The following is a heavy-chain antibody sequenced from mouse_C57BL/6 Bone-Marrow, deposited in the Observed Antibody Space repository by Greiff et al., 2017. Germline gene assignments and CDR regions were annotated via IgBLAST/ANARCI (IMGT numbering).Heavy chain of an antibody. Sequence: SCAASGIDFSRYWMSWVRRAPGKGLEWIGEINPDSSTINYAPSLKDKFIISRDNAKNTLYLQMSKVRSEDTALYYCARVEGLRLYWYFDVWGTGTTVTVSS. D-gene: IGHD2-4*01. CDR1: GIDFSRYW. V-gene: IGHV4-1*01. J-gene: IGHJ1*03. CDR2: INPDSSTI. CDR3: ARVEGLRLYWYFDV.